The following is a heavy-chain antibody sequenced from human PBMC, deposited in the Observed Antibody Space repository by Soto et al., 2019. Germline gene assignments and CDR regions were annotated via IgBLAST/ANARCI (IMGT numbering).Heavy chain of an antibody. CDR2: ISYDGSNK. Sequence: AGGSLRLSCAASGFTFSSYGMHWVRQAPGKGLEWVAVISYDGSNKYYADSVKGRFTISRDNSKNTLYLQMNSLRAEDTAVYYCAKESDSSGSPYFDYWGQGTLVTVSS. D-gene: IGHD3-22*01. CDR3: AKESDSSGSPYFDY. J-gene: IGHJ4*02. CDR1: GFTFSSYG. V-gene: IGHV3-30*18.